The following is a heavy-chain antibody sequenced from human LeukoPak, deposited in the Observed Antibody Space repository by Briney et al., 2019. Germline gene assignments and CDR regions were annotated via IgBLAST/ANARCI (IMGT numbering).Heavy chain of an antibody. CDR3: ARVTTGGYYNY. CDR2: IYTSGST. J-gene: IGHJ4*02. V-gene: IGHV4-61*02. CDR1: GGSISSGSYY. D-gene: IGHD3-22*01. Sequence: SETLSLTCTVSGGSISSGSYYWRWIRQPAGKGLEWIGRIYTSGSTNYNPSLKSRVTISLDTSENHFSLKLSSVTAADTAVYYCARVTTGGYYNYWGQGTLVTVSS.